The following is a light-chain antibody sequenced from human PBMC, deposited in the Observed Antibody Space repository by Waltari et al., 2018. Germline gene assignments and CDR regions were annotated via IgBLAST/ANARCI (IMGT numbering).Light chain of an antibody. V-gene: IGLV2-14*01. CDR3: SSYTSSSTSLYV. J-gene: IGLJ1*01. CDR2: EVS. CDR1: SRHVGGYNY. Sequence: QSALTQPASVSGSPGPSLTIPCTGTSRHVGGYNYVPWYQHHPGKAPKVKIYEVSKRPSGVSNRFSGSKSGNTASLTISGLQAEDEADYYCSSYTSSSTSLYVFGTGTKVTVL.